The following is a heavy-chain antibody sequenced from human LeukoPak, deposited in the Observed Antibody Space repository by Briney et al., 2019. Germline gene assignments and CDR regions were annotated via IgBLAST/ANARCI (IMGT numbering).Heavy chain of an antibody. Sequence: SETLSLTCTVSGGSISSYWSWIRQPAGKGLEWIGRIYGSGSTNYNPSLKSRVTMSLDTSKNQFSLQLNSVTPEDTAVYYCARNQGTYCSSTSCLVDYWGQGTLVTVSS. V-gene: IGHV4-4*07. CDR2: IYGSGST. CDR1: GGSISSY. J-gene: IGHJ4*02. D-gene: IGHD2-2*01. CDR3: ARNQGTYCSSTSCLVDY.